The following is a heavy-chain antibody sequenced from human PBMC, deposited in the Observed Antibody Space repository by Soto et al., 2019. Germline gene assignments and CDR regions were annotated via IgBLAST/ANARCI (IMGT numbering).Heavy chain of an antibody. CDR2: ISYDGSYQ. CDR3: AKGGEVGGVLGDH. Sequence: QVQLVESGGGVVQPGTSLRLSCDASGFAFNKFGMHWVRQAPGKGLEWVAFISYDGSYQYYADSVQGRLTITRDNSMNTLNMQLNSLRREDTAVYYCAKGGEVGGVLGDHWGQGTLVTVSS. CDR1: GFAFNKFG. J-gene: IGHJ4*02. D-gene: IGHD1-26*01. V-gene: IGHV3-30*18.